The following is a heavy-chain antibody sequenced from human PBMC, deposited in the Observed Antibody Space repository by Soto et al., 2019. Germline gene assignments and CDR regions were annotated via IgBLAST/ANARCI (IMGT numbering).Heavy chain of an antibody. D-gene: IGHD3-10*01. Sequence: PSETLSLTCTVSGGSISSGGYYWSWIRQHPGKGLEWIGYIYYSGSTYYNPSLKSRVTISVDTSKNQFSLKLSSVTAADTAVYYCAREGARYYGSGSYSYQYYFDYWGQGTLVTVSS. CDR1: GGSISSGGYY. CDR3: AREGARYYGSGSYSYQYYFDY. J-gene: IGHJ4*02. V-gene: IGHV4-31*03. CDR2: IYYSGST.